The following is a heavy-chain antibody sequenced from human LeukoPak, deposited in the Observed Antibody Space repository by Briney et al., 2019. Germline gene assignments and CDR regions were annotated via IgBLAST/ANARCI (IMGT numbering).Heavy chain of an antibody. CDR1: GCTFTSYA. D-gene: IGHD2-2*01. CDR3: ARSGGYCSSTSCYYYYMDV. V-gene: IGHV7-4-1*02. CDR2: INTNTGNP. J-gene: IGHJ6*03. Sequence: EASVKVSCKASGCTFTSYAMNWVRQAPGQGLEWMGWINTNTGNPTYAQGFTGRFVFSLDTSVSTAYLQISSLKAEDTAVYYCARSGGYCSSTSCYYYYMDVWGKGTTVTVSS.